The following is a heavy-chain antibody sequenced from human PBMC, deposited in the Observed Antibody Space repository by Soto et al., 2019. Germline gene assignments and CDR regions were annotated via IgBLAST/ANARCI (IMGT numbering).Heavy chain of an antibody. D-gene: IGHD6-13*01. Sequence: QLQLQESGSGLVKTSQTLSLTCAVSGGSISSGGYSWSWIRQPPGKGLEWIGYIYHSGSTYYNPSLKSRVTISVDRSQNQFSLKLRSVTAADTAVYYCARAGWSSSQVQHGGQGTLVTVSS. J-gene: IGHJ1*01. CDR1: GGSISSGGYS. V-gene: IGHV4-30-2*01. CDR3: ARAGWSSSQVQH. CDR2: IYHSGST.